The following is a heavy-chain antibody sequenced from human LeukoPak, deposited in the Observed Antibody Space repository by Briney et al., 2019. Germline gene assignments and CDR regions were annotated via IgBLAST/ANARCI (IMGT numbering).Heavy chain of an antibody. CDR2: IKQDGSEK. CDR3: ARDSYYDSRVFDY. Sequence: GGSLRLSCAASGFTFSSYWMSWVRQAPGKGLEWVANIKQDGSEKYYVDSVKGRFTISRDNAKNSLYLQMNSLRAEDTAVYYCARDSYYDSRVFDYWGQGTLVTVSS. V-gene: IGHV3-7*01. D-gene: IGHD3-22*01. CDR1: GFTFSSYW. J-gene: IGHJ4*02.